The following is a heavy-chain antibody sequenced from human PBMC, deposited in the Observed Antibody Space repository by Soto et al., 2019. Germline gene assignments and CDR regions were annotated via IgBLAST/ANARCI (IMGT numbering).Heavy chain of an antibody. V-gene: IGHV3-23*01. CDR3: ASSVFGVAGYCSGASCYSPDY. Sequence: GGSLRLSCAASGFAFNNHGMTWVRQAPGKRLEWVSAISGSGGNTYYADSVKGRFTISRDNFQNSLYLQMNSLRAEDTAVYYCASSVFGVAGYCSGASCYSPDYWDQGTLVTVSS. CDR1: GFAFNNHG. D-gene: IGHD2-15*01. J-gene: IGHJ4*02. CDR2: ISGSGGNT.